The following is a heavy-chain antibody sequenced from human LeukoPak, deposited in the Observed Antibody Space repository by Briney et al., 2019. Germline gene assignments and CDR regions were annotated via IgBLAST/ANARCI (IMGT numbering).Heavy chain of an antibody. CDR1: GDSSINSYY. Sequence: PSETLSLTCTISGDSSINSYYWSWIRQPPGKGLEWIGYIYYPGSTKYKPSLKSRVTISSDTSKNQFSLKLNSVTAADTAIYYCARGGVLMGLDYWGQGTLVTVSS. J-gene: IGHJ4*02. D-gene: IGHD2-8*01. CDR3: ARGGVLMGLDY. CDR2: IYYPGST. V-gene: IGHV4-59*01.